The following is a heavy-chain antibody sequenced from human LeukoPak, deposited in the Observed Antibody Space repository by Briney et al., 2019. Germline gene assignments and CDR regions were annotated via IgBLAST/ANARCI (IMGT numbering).Heavy chain of an antibody. Sequence: SSETLSLTCIVSGGSISSHYWNWIRQPAGKGLEWIGRIYGSGSTYYNPSLKSRVTISVDTSKNQFSLKLSSVTAADTAVYYCARHGWRWLQTGWFDPWGQGTLVTVSS. D-gene: IGHD5-24*01. CDR2: IYGSGST. V-gene: IGHV4-4*07. CDR1: GGSISSHY. J-gene: IGHJ5*02. CDR3: ARHGWRWLQTGWFDP.